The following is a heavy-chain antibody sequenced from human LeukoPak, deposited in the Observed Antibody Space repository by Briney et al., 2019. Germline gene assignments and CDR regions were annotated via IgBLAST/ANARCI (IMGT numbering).Heavy chain of an antibody. Sequence: GESLQISCKGSGYSFPSYWIAWVRQMPGKGLEWMGIIYPGDSDTRYSPSFQGQVTISADKSITTAYLQWSSLKASDTAMYYCARRRGAVLTPFDYWGRGTLVTVSS. CDR3: ARRRGAVLTPFDY. D-gene: IGHD4-23*01. V-gene: IGHV5-51*01. J-gene: IGHJ4*01. CDR1: GYSFPSYW. CDR2: IYPGDSDT.